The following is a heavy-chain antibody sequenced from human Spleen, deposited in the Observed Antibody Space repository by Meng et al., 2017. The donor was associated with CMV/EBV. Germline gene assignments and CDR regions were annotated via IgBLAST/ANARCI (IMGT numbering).Heavy chain of an antibody. CDR3: ARDRGYCGTTRCYYYGMDV. V-gene: IGHV4-34*01. J-gene: IGHJ6*02. D-gene: IGHD2-2*01. CDR1: GVSFSHSD. CDR2: ISPSGST. Sequence: SETLSLTCAVHGVSFSHSDWTWIRQSPGKGLEWIGEISPSGSTNYNPSLKSRVTISVDTSKNQFSLKLSSVSAADTAVYYCARDRGYCGTTRCYYYGMDVWGQGTTVTVSS.